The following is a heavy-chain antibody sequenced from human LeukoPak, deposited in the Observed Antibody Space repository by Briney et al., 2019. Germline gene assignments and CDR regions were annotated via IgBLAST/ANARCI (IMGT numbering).Heavy chain of an antibody. CDR2: IYYSGST. D-gene: IGHD3-22*01. Sequence: SETLSLTCTVSGGSISSYYWSWIRQPPGKGLEWIGYIYYSGSTNYNPSLKSRVTISVDTSKNQFSLKLSSVTAADTAVYYCARAGNYYDSSGSRIRDAFDIWGQGTMVTVSS. V-gene: IGHV4-59*01. CDR3: ARAGNYYDSSGSRIRDAFDI. J-gene: IGHJ3*02. CDR1: GGSISSYY.